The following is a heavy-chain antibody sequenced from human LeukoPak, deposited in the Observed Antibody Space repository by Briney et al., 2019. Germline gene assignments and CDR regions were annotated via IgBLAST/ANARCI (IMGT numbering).Heavy chain of an antibody. J-gene: IGHJ3*02. D-gene: IGHD6-19*01. CDR3: ATRAEKTPIAVAAGDNDAFDI. CDR2: MNPNSGNT. V-gene: IGHV1-8*01. CDR1: GYTFTSYD. Sequence: GASVKVSCKASGYTFTSYDINWVRQATGQGLEWMGWMNPNSGNTGYAQKFQGRVTMTRNTSISTAYMELSSLRSEDTAVYYCATRAEKTPIAVAAGDNDAFDIWGQGTMVTVSS.